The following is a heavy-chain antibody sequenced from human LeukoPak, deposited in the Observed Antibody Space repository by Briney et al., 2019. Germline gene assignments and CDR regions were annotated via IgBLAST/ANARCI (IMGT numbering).Heavy chain of an antibody. CDR2: ISYDGSNK. J-gene: IGHJ3*02. D-gene: IGHD3-10*01. CDR3: ASALKSGAFDI. Sequence: GGSLRLSCAASGFTFSTYGMHWVRQAPGKGLEWVAVISYDGSNKYYADSVKGRFTISRDNSKNTLYLQMNSLRAEDTAVYYCASALKSGAFDIWGQGTMVTVSS. CDR1: GFTFSTYG. V-gene: IGHV3-30*03.